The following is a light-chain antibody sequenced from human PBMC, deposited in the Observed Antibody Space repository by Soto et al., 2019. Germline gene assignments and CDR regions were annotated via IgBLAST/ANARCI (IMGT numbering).Light chain of an antibody. J-gene: IGLJ1*01. CDR2: EVS. V-gene: IGLV2-8*01. CDR1: STDVGGYNY. CDR3: AAWDDSLSGRYV. Sequence: QSVLTQPPSAAGSPGQSVTISCTGTSTDVGGYNYVSWYQQYPGKAPKLMIYEVSKRPSGVPDRFSGSKSGNTASLTVSGLQAEDEADYYCAAWDDSLSGRYVFGTGTKVTVL.